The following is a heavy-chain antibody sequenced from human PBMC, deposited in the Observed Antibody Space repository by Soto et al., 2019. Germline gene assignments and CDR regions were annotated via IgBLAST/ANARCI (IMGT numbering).Heavy chain of an antibody. J-gene: IGHJ5*02. Sequence: QVQLQQWGAGLLKPSETLSLTCAVYGGSFSGYYWIWSRQPPGKGLVWIGEINHSGSNNYTPSLKSRGTISVDTSKNQFSLKLSSVTAAVTAVYYCARGEYSSGPRLIWFDPWGQGTLVTVSS. CDR2: INHSGSN. CDR1: GGSFSGYY. CDR3: ARGEYSSGPRLIWFDP. D-gene: IGHD6-19*01. V-gene: IGHV4-34*01.